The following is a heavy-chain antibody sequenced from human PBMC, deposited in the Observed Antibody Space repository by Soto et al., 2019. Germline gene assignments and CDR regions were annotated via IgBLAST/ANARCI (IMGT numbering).Heavy chain of an antibody. Sequence: ASVKVSCKGFGYIFTGYYIHWVRQAPGQGLEWMGWINPASGGTNYAQKFQGRVTMTRGMSFSTAYMELSRLGSDDTAVYYCARENWNYDCDYWGQGTLVTVSS. CDR1: GYIFTGYY. J-gene: IGHJ4*02. CDR2: INPASGGT. D-gene: IGHD1-7*01. V-gene: IGHV1-2*02. CDR3: ARENWNYDCDY.